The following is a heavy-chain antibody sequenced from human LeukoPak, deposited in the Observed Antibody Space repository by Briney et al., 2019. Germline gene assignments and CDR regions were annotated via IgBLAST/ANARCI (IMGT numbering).Heavy chain of an antibody. CDR3: ASLVNMAGMIIFDI. CDR1: GGSISSGDYY. Sequence: SETLSLTCTVSGGSISSGDYYWSWIRQPPGKGLAWIRYIYYSGSTYYNPSLKSRVTISVDTSKNQFSLKLSSVTAADTAVYYCASLVNMAGMIIFDIWGQGTMVTVSS. J-gene: IGHJ3*02. CDR2: IYYSGST. D-gene: IGHD6-19*01. V-gene: IGHV4-30-4*01.